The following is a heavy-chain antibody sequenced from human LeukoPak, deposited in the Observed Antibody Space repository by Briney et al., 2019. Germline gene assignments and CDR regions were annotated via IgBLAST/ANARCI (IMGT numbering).Heavy chain of an antibody. J-gene: IGHJ4*02. V-gene: IGHV3-21*01. Sequence: PGGSLRLSCAASGFTFSGYSMNWVRQAPGKGLEWVSSISSSSSYIYYADSVKGRFTISRDNAKNSLYLQMNSLRAEDTAVYYCARGRIAVAPYYFDYWGQGTLVTVSS. CDR3: ARGRIAVAPYYFDY. CDR2: ISSSSSYI. CDR1: GFTFSGYS. D-gene: IGHD6-19*01.